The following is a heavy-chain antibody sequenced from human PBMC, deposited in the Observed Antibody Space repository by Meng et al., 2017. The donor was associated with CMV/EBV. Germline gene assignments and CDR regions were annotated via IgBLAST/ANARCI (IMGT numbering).Heavy chain of an antibody. D-gene: IGHD3-16*02. CDR1: GFNLSSYA. V-gene: IGHV3-23*01. CDR3: ATYVWGSCRQGPFDY. CDR2: DSSSRSST. J-gene: IGHJ4*02. Sequence: SGFNLSSYAMSSVGQTPGKGLDWDSADSSSRSSTYYADSVKSRFAISRDNSENTLYMQINSLRAKDTAVYYCATYVWGSCRQGPFDYWGQGTLVTVSS.